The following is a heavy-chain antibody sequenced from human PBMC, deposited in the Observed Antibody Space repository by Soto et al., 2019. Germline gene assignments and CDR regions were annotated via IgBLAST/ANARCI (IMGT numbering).Heavy chain of an antibody. D-gene: IGHD5-12*01. CDR2: IYSGGST. CDR3: ARGLFRGYDAFDI. CDR1: GFTFSSYW. V-gene: IGHV3-66*01. Sequence: GGSLRLSCAASGFTFSSYWMSWVRQAPGKGLEWVSVIYSGGSTYYADSVKGRFTISRDNSKNTLYLQMNSLRAEDTAVYYCARGLFRGYDAFDIWGQGTMVTVSS. J-gene: IGHJ3*02.